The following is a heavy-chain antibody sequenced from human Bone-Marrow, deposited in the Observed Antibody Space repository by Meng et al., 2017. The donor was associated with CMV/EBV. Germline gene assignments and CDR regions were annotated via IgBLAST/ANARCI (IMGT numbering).Heavy chain of an antibody. CDR2: ISGSGGST. Sequence: GALKISCAASGFTFSSYAMSWVRQAPGKGLEWVSAISGSGGSTYYADSVKGRFTISRDNSKNTLYLQMNSLRAEDTAVYYCAKDLGQHPNYAFDIWGQGTMVTVSS. V-gene: IGHV3-23*01. CDR1: GFTFSSYA. D-gene: IGHD4/OR15-4a*01. J-gene: IGHJ3*02. CDR3: AKDLGQHPNYAFDI.